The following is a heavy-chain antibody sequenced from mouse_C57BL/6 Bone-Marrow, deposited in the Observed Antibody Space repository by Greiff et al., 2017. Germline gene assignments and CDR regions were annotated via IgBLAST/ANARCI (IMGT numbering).Heavy chain of an antibody. CDR3: ARGTVVATRVDY. J-gene: IGHJ2*01. V-gene: IGHV14-2*01. CDR2: LDPEDGET. Sequence: VQLQQSGAELVKPGASVKLSCTASGFNIKDYYMHWVKQRTEQGLEWIGRLDPEDGETKSAPKFQGKATITADTSSNTAYLQLSSLTSEDTAVYYCARGTVVATRVDYWGQGTTLTGSS. CDR1: GFNIKDYY. D-gene: IGHD1-1*01.